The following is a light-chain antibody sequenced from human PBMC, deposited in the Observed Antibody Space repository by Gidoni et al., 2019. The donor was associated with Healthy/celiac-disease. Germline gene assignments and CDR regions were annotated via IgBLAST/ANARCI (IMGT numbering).Light chain of an antibody. J-gene: IGLJ3*02. CDR2: SPN. V-gene: IGLV8-61*01. Sequence: QTVVTPEPSFSVSPGRPVTLTCGLSSGSVSTSYYPSWYQQTPGQAPRTLIYSPNTRSSGVPDRFSGSILGNKAALTITGAQADDESDYYCVLYMGSGISVFGGGTKLTVL. CDR3: VLYMGSGISV. CDR1: SGSVSTSYY.